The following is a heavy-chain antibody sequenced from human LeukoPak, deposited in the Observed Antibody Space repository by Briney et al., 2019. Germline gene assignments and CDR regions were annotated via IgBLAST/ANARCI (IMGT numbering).Heavy chain of an antibody. J-gene: IGHJ4*02. CDR1: GFPFSSYA. V-gene: IGHV3-23*01. D-gene: IGHD2-8*01. CDR3: AKDTSIGRYCTNGVCSPFDY. Sequence: GSLRLSCAGSGFPFSSYAMSWVRQAPGKGLEWVSAISDTGATTYDAGSVKGRFTISRDNSRSTLYLQMNSLRAEDTALYYCAKDTSIGRYCTNGVCSPFDYWGQGTLVTVSS. CDR2: ISDTGATT.